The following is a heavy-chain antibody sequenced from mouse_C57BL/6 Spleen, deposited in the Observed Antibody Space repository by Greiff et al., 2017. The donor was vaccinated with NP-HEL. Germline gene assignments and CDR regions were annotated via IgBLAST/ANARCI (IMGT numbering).Heavy chain of an antibody. CDR3: TQLGRGWFAY. D-gene: IGHD4-1*02. CDR2: IRLKSDNYAT. Sequence: EVKVEESGGGLVQPGGSMKLSCVASGFTFSNYWMNWVRQSPEKGLEWVAQIRLKSDNYATHYAESVKGRFTISRDDSKSSVYLQMNNLRAEDTGIYYCTQLGRGWFAYWGQGTLVTVSA. V-gene: IGHV6-3*01. J-gene: IGHJ3*01. CDR1: GFTFSNYW.